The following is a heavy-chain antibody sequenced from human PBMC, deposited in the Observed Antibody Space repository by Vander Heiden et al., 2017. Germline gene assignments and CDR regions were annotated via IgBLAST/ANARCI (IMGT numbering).Heavy chain of an antibody. CDR2: ISGSGGST. V-gene: IGHV3-23*01. D-gene: IGHD2-2*01. J-gene: IGHJ4*02. CDR3: AKVAGYCSSSSCYVDY. CDR1: GFSFSSYA. Sequence: ELQLLVSGGGLVQPGGSLSLSCAASGFSFSSYAMHWVRRARGKGLEWVSTISGSGGSTYYADSVKGRFTISRNNSKNTLNLQMNSMRAEDTAVYYWAKVAGYCSSSSCYVDYWGQGTLVTVSS.